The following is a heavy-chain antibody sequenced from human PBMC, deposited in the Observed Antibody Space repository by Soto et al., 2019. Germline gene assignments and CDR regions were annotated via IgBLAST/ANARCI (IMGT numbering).Heavy chain of an antibody. CDR3: AKFGIADVFDI. V-gene: IGHV3-30*18. D-gene: IGHD6-13*01. CDR2: ISYDGSNK. Sequence: QVQLVESGGGVVQPGTSLRLSCAASGFTFSIYGMNWVRQAPGKGLEWVAVISYDGSNKYYGDSVKGRFTISRDNSKNSLHLQMNSLRAEDTAVYYCAKFGIADVFDIWGQGTMVTVSS. CDR1: GFTFSIYG. J-gene: IGHJ3*02.